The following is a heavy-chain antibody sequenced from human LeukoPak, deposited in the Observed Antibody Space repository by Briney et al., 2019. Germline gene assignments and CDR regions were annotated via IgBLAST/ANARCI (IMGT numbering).Heavy chain of an antibody. Sequence: ASETLSLTCTVSGGSISSYYWSWIRQPPGKGLEWIGCISYSGSTNYNPSLKSRVTMSVDTSKNQFSLKLSSVTAADTAVYYCAIDYGDYAKYFQHWGQGTLVTVSS. CDR2: ISYSGST. D-gene: IGHD4-17*01. J-gene: IGHJ1*01. CDR3: AIDYGDYAKYFQH. CDR1: GGSISSYY. V-gene: IGHV4-59*01.